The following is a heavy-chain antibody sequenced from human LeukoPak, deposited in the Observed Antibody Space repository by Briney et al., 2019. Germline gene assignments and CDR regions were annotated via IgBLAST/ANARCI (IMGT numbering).Heavy chain of an antibody. Sequence: PGVSLRLSCAASVYTFSSSWMHWVRQVPGEGLVWVSRISGDGTTTTYADSVKGRFTISRDNPKNTLYLQMNSLRAEGRAVYYCARGGSPFYWGQGSLVTVSS. V-gene: IGHV3-74*01. D-gene: IGHD3-10*01. CDR3: ARGGSPFY. J-gene: IGHJ4*02. CDR2: ISGDGTTT. CDR1: VYTFSSSW.